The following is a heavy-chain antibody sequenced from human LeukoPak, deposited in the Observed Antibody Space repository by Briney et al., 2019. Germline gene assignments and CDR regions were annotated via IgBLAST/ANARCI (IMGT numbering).Heavy chain of an antibody. CDR3: ARAPGYCSTTSCEYYYYMDV. CDR1: GGFLSSYY. V-gene: IGHV4-4*07. J-gene: IGHJ6*03. Sequence: PSETLSLTCTVSGGFLSSYYWSWIRQPAGKGLEWIGRVYTSGSTNYNPSLKSRVTMSIDTSKDQFSLEVSSVTAADTAVYYCARAPGYCSTTSCEYYYYMDVWGKGTTVTVSS. D-gene: IGHD2-2*01. CDR2: VYTSGST.